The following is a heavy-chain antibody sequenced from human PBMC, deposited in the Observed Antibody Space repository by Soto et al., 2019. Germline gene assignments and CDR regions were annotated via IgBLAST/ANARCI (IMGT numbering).Heavy chain of an antibody. Sequence: QVQLVQSGDEVKQPGASVKVSCKASGSTITAYGISWVRQAPGQGLEWMAWISSHNGNTYYAQNLQGRVTMTTDTSTSTAYMELRSLKSDDTAVYYCASSSIAAAGPFDYWSQGDLVTVPS. V-gene: IGHV1-18*01. CDR3: ASSSIAAAGPFDY. CDR2: ISSHNGNT. CDR1: GSTITAYG. D-gene: IGHD6-13*01. J-gene: IGHJ4*02.